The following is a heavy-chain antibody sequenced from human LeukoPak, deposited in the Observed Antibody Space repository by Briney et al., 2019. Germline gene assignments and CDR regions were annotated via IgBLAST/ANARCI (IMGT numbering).Heavy chain of an antibody. Sequence: PSETLSLTRTVSGGSISGYYWSWIRQPAGKGLEWIGRIYTSGSTNYNPSLKSRVTMSVDTSKNQFSLKLSSVTAADTAVYYCARRSLYSSDDAFDIWGQGTMVTVSS. CDR3: ARRSLYSSDDAFDI. V-gene: IGHV4-4*07. CDR1: GGSISGYY. D-gene: IGHD6-25*01. CDR2: IYTSGST. J-gene: IGHJ3*02.